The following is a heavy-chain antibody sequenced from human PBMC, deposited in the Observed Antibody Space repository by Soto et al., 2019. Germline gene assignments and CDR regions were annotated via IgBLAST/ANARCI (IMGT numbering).Heavy chain of an antibody. D-gene: IGHD6-13*01. CDR1: GGSISSGGYY. V-gene: IGHV4-31*03. CDR3: QRGGIAAAAPPDY. CDR2: IYYSGST. J-gene: IGHJ4*02. Sequence: QVQLQESGPGLVKPSQTLSLTCTVSGGSISSGGYYWSWIRQHPGKGLEWIGYIYYSGSTYYNPSLKSRVTMSVDTSKNQFSLKLSSVTAADTAVYYCQRGGIAAAAPPDYCGQGTLVTVSS.